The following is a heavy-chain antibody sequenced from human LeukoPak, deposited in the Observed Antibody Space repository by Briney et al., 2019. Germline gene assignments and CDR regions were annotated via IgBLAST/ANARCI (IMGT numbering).Heavy chain of an antibody. D-gene: IGHD5-18*01. CDR3: AGECMDTTMVDAFDI. J-gene: IGHJ3*02. CDR2: ISSSSNYI. Sequence: PGGSLRLSCAASGFTFSDYIMNWVRQAPGKGLEWVSYISSSSNYIYYADSVKGRFTISRDNAKNSLYLQMNSLRAEDTAVYYCAGECMDTTMVDAFDIWGQGTMVTVSS. CDR1: GFTFSDYI. V-gene: IGHV3-21*01.